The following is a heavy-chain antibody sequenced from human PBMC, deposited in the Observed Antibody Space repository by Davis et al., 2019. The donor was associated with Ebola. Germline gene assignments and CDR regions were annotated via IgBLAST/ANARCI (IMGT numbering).Heavy chain of an antibody. Sequence: SGPTLVKSTQTLTLTCTFSGFSLSTSGMRVSWIRQPPGKALEWLARIDWDDDKFYSTSLKTRLTISKDTSKNQVVLTMTNMDPVDTATYYCARTALYCSGGSRYSGVFDYWGQGTLVTVSS. CDR2: IDWDDDK. CDR3: ARTALYCSGGSRYSGVFDY. J-gene: IGHJ4*02. V-gene: IGHV2-70*04. CDR1: GFSLSTSGMR. D-gene: IGHD2-15*01.